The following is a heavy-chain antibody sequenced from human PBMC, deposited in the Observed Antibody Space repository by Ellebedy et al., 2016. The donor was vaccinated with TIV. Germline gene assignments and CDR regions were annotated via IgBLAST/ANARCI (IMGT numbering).Heavy chain of an antibody. CDR2: IYQDGSDQ. J-gene: IGHJ5*02. CDR1: GFSFRSYW. V-gene: IGHV3-7*01. D-gene: IGHD4-17*01. Sequence: PGGSLRLSCAASGFSFRSYWMSWVRQAPGKGLEWVANIYQDGSDQYYADSVKGRFTISRDNANNSLFLQMNSLRVDDTAVYYCARRGSYGDYAVQVNSSFDTWGQGTLVSVSS. CDR3: ARRGSYGDYAVQVNSSFDT.